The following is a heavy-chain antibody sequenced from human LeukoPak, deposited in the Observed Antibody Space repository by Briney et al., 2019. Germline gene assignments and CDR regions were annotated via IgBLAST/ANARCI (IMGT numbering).Heavy chain of an antibody. CDR1: GFTFSDYH. CDR2: ISSSGFTI. D-gene: IGHD5-18*01. J-gene: IGHJ3*02. V-gene: IGHV3-11*01. CDR3: ARGDRAMKHDAFDI. Sequence: PGGSLRLSCAASGFTFSDYHMNWIRRAPGKGLEWVSYISSSGFTIYFADSVKGRFTISRDNAKNSLYLQMNSLRADDTAVYYCARGDRAMKHDAFDIWGQGTIVTVSS.